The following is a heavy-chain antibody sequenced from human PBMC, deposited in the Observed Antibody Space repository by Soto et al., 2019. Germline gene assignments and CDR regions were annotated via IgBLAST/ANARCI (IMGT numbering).Heavy chain of an antibody. CDR2: ISWNSGSI. D-gene: IGHD4-17*01. V-gene: IGHV3-9*01. Sequence: EVQLVESGGGLVQPGRSLRLSCAASGFTFDDYAMHWVRQAPGKGLEWVSGISWNSGSIGYADSVKGRLTISRDNAKHSLYLQMNSLRAEDTALYSCAKDKGVSGDYGVYFDYWGQGTLVTVSS. CDR1: GFTFDDYA. CDR3: AKDKGVSGDYGVYFDY. J-gene: IGHJ4*02.